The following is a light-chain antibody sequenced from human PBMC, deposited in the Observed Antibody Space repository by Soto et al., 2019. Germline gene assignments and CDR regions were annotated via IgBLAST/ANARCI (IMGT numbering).Light chain of an antibody. V-gene: IGKV3-20*01. Sequence: EIVLTQSPGTLSLSPGERDTLSCRASQSVSSSFLAWFQQKPGQAPRLLIYDAFSRATGIPDRFSGSGSGTDFTLTISRLEPEDFAVYYCQQYGSSPPWTFGQGTKVEIK. CDR2: DAF. CDR1: QSVSSSF. J-gene: IGKJ1*01. CDR3: QQYGSSPPWT.